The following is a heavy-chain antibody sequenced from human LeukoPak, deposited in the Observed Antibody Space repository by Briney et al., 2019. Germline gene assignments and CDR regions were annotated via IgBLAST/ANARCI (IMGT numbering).Heavy chain of an antibody. CDR3: AKLQYFDWFAGGNWFDP. D-gene: IGHD3-9*01. CDR2: ISGSGGST. CDR1: GFTFSSYA. J-gene: IGHJ5*02. Sequence: GGTLRLSCAASGFTFSSYAMSWVRQAPGKGLEWVSAISGSGGSTYYADSVKGRFTISRDNSKNTLYLQMNSLRAEDTAVYYCAKLQYFDWFAGGNWFDPWGQGTLVTVSS. V-gene: IGHV3-23*01.